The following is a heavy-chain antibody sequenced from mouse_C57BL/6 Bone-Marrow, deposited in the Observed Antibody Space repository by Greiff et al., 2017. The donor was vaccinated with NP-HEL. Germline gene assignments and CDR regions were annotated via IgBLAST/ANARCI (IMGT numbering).Heavy chain of an antibody. CDR3: ARLGPLYGNY. Sequence: VQLKESGAELARPGASVKLSCKASGYTFTSYGISWVKQRTGQGLEWIGEIYPRSGNTYYNEKFKGKATLTADKSSSTAYMELRSLTSEDSAVYFCARLGPLYGNYWGQGTLVTVSA. V-gene: IGHV1-81*01. D-gene: IGHD2-1*01. CDR1: GYTFTSYG. CDR2: IYPRSGNT. J-gene: IGHJ3*01.